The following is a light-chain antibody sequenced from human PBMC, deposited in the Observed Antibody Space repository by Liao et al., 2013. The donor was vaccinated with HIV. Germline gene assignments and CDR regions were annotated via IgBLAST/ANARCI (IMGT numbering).Light chain of an antibody. CDR2: YDS. CDR3: QAWDSSTVV. Sequence: SYELTQPPSVSVAPGKTARIPCGGNDIGSESVNWYQQKPGQAPVMVISYDSDRPSGIPERFSGSNSGNTATLTISGTQAMDEADYYCQAWDSSTVVFGGGTKLTVL. J-gene: IGLJ3*02. CDR1: DIGSES. V-gene: IGLV3-21*01.